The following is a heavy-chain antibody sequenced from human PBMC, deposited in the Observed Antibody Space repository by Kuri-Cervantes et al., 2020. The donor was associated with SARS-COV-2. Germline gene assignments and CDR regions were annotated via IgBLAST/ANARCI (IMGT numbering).Heavy chain of an antibody. D-gene: IGHD6-13*01. CDR1: GYSFSSFA. V-gene: IGHV3-23*01. CDR3: AKSGLYTSKWNLFDH. J-gene: IGHJ4*02. Sequence: GESLKISCAASGYSFSSFAMNWVRQAPGKGLEWVSSISGGGYSKYYADSVKGRFTISRDNSQNTLYLQMNSLRADDTALYYCAKSGLYTSKWNLFDHWGQGTLVTVSS. CDR2: ISGGGYSK.